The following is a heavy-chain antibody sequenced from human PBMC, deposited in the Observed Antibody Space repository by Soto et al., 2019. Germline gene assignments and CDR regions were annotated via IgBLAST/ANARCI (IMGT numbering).Heavy chain of an antibody. V-gene: IGHV1-8*01. CDR1: GYTFTSYD. Sequence: ASVKVSCKASGYTFTSYDINWVRQATGQGLEWMGWMNPNSGNTGYAQKFQGRVTMTRNTSISTAYMELSSLRSEDTAVYYCARERRVGWIAARRGWFDPWGQGTLVTVSS. D-gene: IGHD6-6*01. J-gene: IGHJ5*02. CDR3: ARERRVGWIAARRGWFDP. CDR2: MNPNSGNT.